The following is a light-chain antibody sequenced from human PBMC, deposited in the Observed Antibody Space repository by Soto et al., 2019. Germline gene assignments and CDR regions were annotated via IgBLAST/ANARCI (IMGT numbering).Light chain of an antibody. CDR3: QQHSDWVT. V-gene: IGKV3-11*01. Sequence: EIVLTQSPATLSLSPGERGTLSCRASQSASTYLAWYQQKPGQAPRLLIYDASNRATAIPARFSGSGSGTDFTLTISYIEPEDFAFYYCQQHSDWVTFGGGTKVEI. CDR2: DAS. J-gene: IGKJ4*01. CDR1: QSASTY.